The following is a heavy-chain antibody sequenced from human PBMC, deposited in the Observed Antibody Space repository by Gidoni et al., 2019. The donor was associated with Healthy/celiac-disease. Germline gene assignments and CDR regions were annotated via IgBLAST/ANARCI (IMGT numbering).Heavy chain of an antibody. J-gene: IGHJ3*02. CDR1: GYTFTSYY. V-gene: IGHV1-46*01. CDR2: INPSGGST. Sequence: QVQLVQSGAEVKKPGASVKVSCMASGYTFTSYYMHWVRKDPGQGLEWMGIINPSGGSTSYAQKFKGRVTMTRDTSTSTVYMELSSLRSEDTAVYYCARGYLNYYDSTDGAFDIWGQGTMVTVSS. D-gene: IGHD3-22*01. CDR3: ARGYLNYYDSTDGAFDI.